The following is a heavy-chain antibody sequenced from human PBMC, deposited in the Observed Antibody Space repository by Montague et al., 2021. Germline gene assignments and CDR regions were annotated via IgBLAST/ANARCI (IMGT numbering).Heavy chain of an antibody. J-gene: IGHJ4*02. CDR3: ARDREAAPFDY. Sequence: SETLSLTCTVSGYSISSGYYWGWIWQPPGKGLEWIGSIFHSGSTYYNPSLKSRVTISVDTSKNQFSLKLTSVTAADTALYYCARDREAAPFDYWGQGSLVTVSS. D-gene: IGHD2-15*01. CDR2: IFHSGST. V-gene: IGHV4-38-2*02. CDR1: GYSISSGYY.